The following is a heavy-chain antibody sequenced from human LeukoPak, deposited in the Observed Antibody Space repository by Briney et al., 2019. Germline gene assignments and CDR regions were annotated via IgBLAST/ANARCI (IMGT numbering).Heavy chain of an antibody. V-gene: IGHV3-21*01. CDR1: GFTFSSYS. D-gene: IGHD2-15*01. CDR2: ISSSSSYI. CDR3: AREPCTGGSCWGLDY. Sequence: GGSLRLSCAASGFTFSSYSMNWVRQAPGKGLEWVSSISSSSSYIYYADSVKGRFTISRDNAKNSLYLQMNSLRVEDTAVYYCAREPCTGGSCWGLDYWGQGTLVTVSS. J-gene: IGHJ4*02.